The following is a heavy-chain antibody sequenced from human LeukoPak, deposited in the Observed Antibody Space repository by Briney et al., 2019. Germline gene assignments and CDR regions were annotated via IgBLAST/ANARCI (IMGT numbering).Heavy chain of an antibody. CDR1: GFTFSSYS. CDR3: ARASEQWLPFDY. J-gene: IGHJ4*02. D-gene: IGHD6-19*01. CDR2: ISSSSNYI. V-gene: IGHV3-21*01. Sequence: GGSLRLSCAASGFTFSSYSMNWVRQAPGKGLEWVSSISSSSNYIYYADSVKGRFTISRDNSKNTLYLQMNSLRAEDTAVYYCARASEQWLPFDYWGQGTLVTVSS.